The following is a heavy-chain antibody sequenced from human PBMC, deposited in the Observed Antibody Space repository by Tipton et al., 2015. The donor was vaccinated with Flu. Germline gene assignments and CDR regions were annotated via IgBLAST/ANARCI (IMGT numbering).Heavy chain of an antibody. CDR3: ARVGSAAAGTN. J-gene: IGHJ4*02. CDR2: INHSGST. Sequence: TLSLTCAVYGGSFSGHYWSWIRQPPGKGLEWIGEINHSGSTNYNPSLKSRVTISVDTSKNQFSLKLSSVTAADTAMYYCARVGSAAAGTNWGQGTLVTVSS. D-gene: IGHD6-13*01. CDR1: GGSFSGHY. V-gene: IGHV4-34*01.